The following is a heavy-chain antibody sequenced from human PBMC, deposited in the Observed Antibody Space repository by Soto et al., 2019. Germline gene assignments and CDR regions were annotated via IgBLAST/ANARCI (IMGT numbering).Heavy chain of an antibody. CDR3: ARGAGSWCCYSYLNY. CDR2: VYYTGGT. CDR1: GGSVSNSSHY. Sequence: SETLSLTCTVSGGSVSNSSHYWIWIRQPPGKGLEWIGYVYYTGGTNYNPSLHSRVTITGDTSKNQFSLTLSSVTAADTAVYYCARGAGSWCCYSYLNYWGQGTPVTVSS. D-gene: IGHD3-3*01. J-gene: IGHJ4*02. V-gene: IGHV4-61*01.